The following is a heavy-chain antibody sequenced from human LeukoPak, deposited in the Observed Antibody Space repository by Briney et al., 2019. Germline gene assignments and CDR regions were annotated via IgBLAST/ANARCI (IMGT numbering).Heavy chain of an antibody. Sequence: ASVKVSCKASGYTFTGYYMHWVRQAPGQGLEWMGWISAYNGNTNYAQKLQGRVTMTTDTSTSTAYMELRSLRSDDTAVYYCARDKSSITMVRAADYWGQGTLVTVSS. CDR1: GYTFTGYY. CDR3: ARDKSSITMVRAADY. V-gene: IGHV1-18*04. J-gene: IGHJ4*02. CDR2: ISAYNGNT. D-gene: IGHD3-10*01.